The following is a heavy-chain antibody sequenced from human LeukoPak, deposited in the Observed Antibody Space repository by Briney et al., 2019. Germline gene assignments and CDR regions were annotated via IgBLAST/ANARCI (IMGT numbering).Heavy chain of an antibody. D-gene: IGHD3-22*01. Sequence: ASVKVSCKASGYTFTGYYMHWVRQAPGQGLEWMGWINPNSGGTNYAQKFQGRVTMTRDTSISTAYMELSSLRSEDTAVYYCARGLDHYDTSDYAILRHWGQGTLVTVSS. CDR3: ARGLDHYDTSDYAILRH. CDR2: INPNSGGT. CDR1: GYTFTGYY. J-gene: IGHJ4*02. V-gene: IGHV1-2*02.